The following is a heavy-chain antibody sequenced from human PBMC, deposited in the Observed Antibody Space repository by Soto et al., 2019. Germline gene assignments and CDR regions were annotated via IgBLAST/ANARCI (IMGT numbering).Heavy chain of an antibody. Sequence: SEIPSLTCPVSGGSIRSYYRSWNRQPPGKGLEWIGYIYYSGSTNYNPSLKSRVTISVDTSKNQFSLKLSSVTAADTAVYYCARDSSYXDILTGPPHYYGMDVWGQGTTVTVSS. V-gene: IGHV4-59*01. CDR1: GGSIRSYY. CDR2: IYYSGST. J-gene: IGHJ6*02. D-gene: IGHD3-9*01. CDR3: ARDSSYXDILTGPPHYYGMDV.